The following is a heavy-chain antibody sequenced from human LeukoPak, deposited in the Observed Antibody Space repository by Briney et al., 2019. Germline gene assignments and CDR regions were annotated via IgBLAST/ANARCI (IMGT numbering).Heavy chain of an antibody. CDR1: AGTRRSYA. Sequence: AVKYACKPHAGTRRSYANSWVRQAPGQGLEWMGGIIPIFGTSNYAQKFQGRVTITTDESTSPAYMELSSLRSEDTAVYYCAGRFYDFWSGYSVYWFDPWGQGTLVPVSS. CDR3: AGRFYDFWSGYSVYWFDP. J-gene: IGHJ5*02. D-gene: IGHD3-3*01. V-gene: IGHV1-69*05. CDR2: IIPIFGTS.